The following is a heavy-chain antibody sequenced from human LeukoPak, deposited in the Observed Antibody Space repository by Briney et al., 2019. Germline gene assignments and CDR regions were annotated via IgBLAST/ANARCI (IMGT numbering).Heavy chain of an antibody. CDR2: ISSSSSYI. V-gene: IGHV3-21*01. D-gene: IGHD3-22*01. J-gene: IGHJ4*02. CDR1: GFTFSSYS. CDR3: ARDQTYYYDSSGYSTPPTKEY. Sequence: KAGGSLRLSCAASGFTFSSYSMNWVRQAPGKGLEWVSSISSSSSYIYYADSVKGRFTISRDNAKNSLYLQMSSLRAEDTAVYYCARDQTYYYDSSGYSTPPTKEYWGQGTLVTVSS.